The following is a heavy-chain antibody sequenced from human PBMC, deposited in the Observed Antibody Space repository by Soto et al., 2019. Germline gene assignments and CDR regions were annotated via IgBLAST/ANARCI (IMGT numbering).Heavy chain of an antibody. CDR1: GFTFSTFG. J-gene: IGHJ4*02. V-gene: IGHV3-21*01. CDR2: ISSTGALM. CDR3: ARDRLARGIPVAGRIDY. D-gene: IGHD6-19*01. Sequence: VSLRLSCAASGFTFSTFGMSWVRQAPGKGLERVSAISSTGALMYYADSVKGRFTISRDDADNSLYLQMNSLRVEDTAVYYCARDRLARGIPVAGRIDYWGQGALVTVSS.